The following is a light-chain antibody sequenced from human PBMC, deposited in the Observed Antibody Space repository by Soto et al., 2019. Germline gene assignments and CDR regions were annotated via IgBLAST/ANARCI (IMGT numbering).Light chain of an antibody. Sequence: EIMMTQSPATLSVSPGERATLSCRATQTIGSNLAWYQQKPGQPPRLLIYGASTRATDIPARFTGSGSGTEFTLTISSLQPDDFATYYCQHYNSYSEAFGQGTKVDIK. CDR1: QTIGSN. V-gene: IGKV3-15*01. J-gene: IGKJ1*01. CDR3: QHYNSYSEA. CDR2: GAS.